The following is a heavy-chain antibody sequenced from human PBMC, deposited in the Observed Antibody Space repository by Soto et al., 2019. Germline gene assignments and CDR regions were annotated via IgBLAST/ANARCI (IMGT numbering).Heavy chain of an antibody. J-gene: IGHJ6*02. CDR2: IYKTGST. CDR3: ARDRIQFSVDV. V-gene: IGHV4-31*03. Sequence: LSLTCSVSGGSINSGGHYWSWIRQHPGKGLEWIGHIYKTGSTDFNPSLKDRLTVSIDTSKNQFSLSLRSVTDADTAVYYCARDRIQFSVDVWGQGTTVTVSS. CDR1: GGSINSGGHY. D-gene: IGHD5-18*01.